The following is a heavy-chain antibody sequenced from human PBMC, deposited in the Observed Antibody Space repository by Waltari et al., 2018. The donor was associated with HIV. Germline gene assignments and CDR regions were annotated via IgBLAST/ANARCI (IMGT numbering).Heavy chain of an antibody. J-gene: IGHJ5*02. CDR3: ARGDVGFYLNDYFDP. CDR2: VSIAGPF. V-gene: IGHV4-34*01. CDR1: GESLKNYH. Sequence: QVQLQLWGGGLLKPSETLSLTCAVYGESLKNYHWTWISQATGKGQEWSGAVSIAGPFNYCPSLKSRVTMSLDTSKIQFSLKMKSMTAADTAIYCCARGDVGFYLNDYFDPWGQGTLVTVSS. D-gene: IGHD1-1*01.